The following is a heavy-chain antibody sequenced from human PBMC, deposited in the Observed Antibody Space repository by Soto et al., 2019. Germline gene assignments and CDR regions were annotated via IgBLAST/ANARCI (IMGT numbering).Heavy chain of an antibody. V-gene: IGHV3-21*01. Sequence: GGSLRLSCAASGFTFSSFSMDWVRQAPGKGLEWVSSISSSGSYISYADSVKGRFTLSRDNAKNSLELQMDSLRAEDTAVYYCVRLTSRASYFDSWGQGAPVIVSS. CDR2: ISSSGSYI. D-gene: IGHD2-2*01. CDR3: VRLTSRASYFDS. CDR1: GFTFSSFS. J-gene: IGHJ4*02.